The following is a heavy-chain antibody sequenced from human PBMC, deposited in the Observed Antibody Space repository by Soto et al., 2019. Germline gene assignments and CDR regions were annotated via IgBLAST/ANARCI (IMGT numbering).Heavy chain of an antibody. CDR2: INPSGGST. Sequence: GASVKVSCKASGYTFTSYYMHWVRQAPGQGLEWMGIINPSGGSTSYAQKFQGRVTMTRDTSTSTVYTELSSLRSEDTAVYYCARDVLYGSGSYSDYYYGMDVWGQGTTVTVSS. V-gene: IGHV1-46*01. J-gene: IGHJ6*02. D-gene: IGHD3-10*01. CDR3: ARDVLYGSGSYSDYYYGMDV. CDR1: GYTFTSYY.